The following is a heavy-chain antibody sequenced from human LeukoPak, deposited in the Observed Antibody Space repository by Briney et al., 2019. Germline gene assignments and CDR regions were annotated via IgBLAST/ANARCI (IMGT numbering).Heavy chain of an antibody. CDR1: GGSISSGDYY. CDR3: ARRRTIYSSYDN. D-gene: IGHD5-12*01. CDR2: IYYSGST. J-gene: IGHJ4*02. Sequence: KTSETLSLTCTVSGGSISSGDYYWSWIRQAPGKGLEWIGYIYYSGSTNYNPSLKSRVTISVDTSKNQFSLKLSSVTAADTAVYYCARRRTIYSSYDNWGQGTLVTVSS. V-gene: IGHV4-61*08.